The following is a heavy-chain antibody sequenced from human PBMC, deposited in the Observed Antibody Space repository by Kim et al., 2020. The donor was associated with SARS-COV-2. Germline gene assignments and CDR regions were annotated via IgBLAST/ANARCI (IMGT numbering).Heavy chain of an antibody. Sequence: GGSLRLSCAASGFTFSSYGMHWVRQAPGKGLEWVAVIWYDGSNKYYADSVKGRFTISRDNSKNTLYLQMNSLRAEDTAVYYCAREGGAVADNPHQHFDYWGQGTLVTVSS. CDR2: IWYDGSNK. J-gene: IGHJ4*02. D-gene: IGHD6-19*01. CDR3: AREGGAVADNPHQHFDY. V-gene: IGHV3-33*01. CDR1: GFTFSSYG.